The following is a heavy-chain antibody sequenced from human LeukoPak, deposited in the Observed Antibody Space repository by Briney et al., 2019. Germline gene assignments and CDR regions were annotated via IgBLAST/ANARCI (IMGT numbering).Heavy chain of an antibody. CDR1: GGSISSYY. D-gene: IGHD2-2*01. CDR2: IYTSGST. CDR3: ARDIVVVPAANWFDP. V-gene: IGHV4-4*07. Sequence: PSETLSLTCTVSGGSISSYYWSWIRQPAGKGLEWIGRIYTSGSTNYNPSLKSRVTMSVDTSKNQFSLKLSSVAAADTAAYYCARDIVVVPAANWFDPWGQGTLVTVSS. J-gene: IGHJ5*02.